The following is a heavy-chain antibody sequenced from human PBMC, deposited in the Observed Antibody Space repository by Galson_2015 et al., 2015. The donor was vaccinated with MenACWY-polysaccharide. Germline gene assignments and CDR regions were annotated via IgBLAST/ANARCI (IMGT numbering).Heavy chain of an antibody. CDR1: GFTFRSYW. Sequence: SLRLSCAASGFTFRSYWMSWVRQAPGKGLEWVANIKQDGSDKYYVDSVKGRFTISRDNARNSLYLQMNSLRTEATAVYYCARGPECAYSDYWSQGTLVTASS. V-gene: IGHV3-7*01. CDR3: ARGPECAYSDY. D-gene: IGHD1-14*01. J-gene: IGHJ4*02. CDR2: IKQDGSDK.